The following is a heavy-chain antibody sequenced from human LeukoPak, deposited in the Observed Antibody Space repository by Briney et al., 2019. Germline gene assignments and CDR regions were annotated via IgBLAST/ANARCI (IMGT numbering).Heavy chain of an antibody. CDR2: MHNTWDL. D-gene: IGHD1-1*01. CDR1: GYSISSHY. Sequence: SETLSLTCSVSGYSISSHYWSWIRQPPGKGLEWIAFMHNTWDLSYNPSLRSRATIPADTSKNQFSLQLTSVSAADTAVYYCAKQYHANDPGFDFWGRGTLVPVSS. V-gene: IGHV4-59*11. J-gene: IGHJ4*02. CDR3: AKQYHANDPGFDF.